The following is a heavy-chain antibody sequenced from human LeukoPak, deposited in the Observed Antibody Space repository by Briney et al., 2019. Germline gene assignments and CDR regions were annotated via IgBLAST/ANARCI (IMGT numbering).Heavy chain of an antibody. CDR2: ISSSSYI. D-gene: IGHD6-13*01. V-gene: IGHV3-21*01. CDR3: AREGSSWSRFDY. Sequence: PGGSLRLSCAASGFTFSSYSMNWVRQAPGKGLEWVSSISSSSYIYYADSVKGRFTISRDNAKNSLYLQMNSLRAEDTAVYYCAREGSSWSRFDYWGQGTLVTVSS. CDR1: GFTFSSYS. J-gene: IGHJ4*02.